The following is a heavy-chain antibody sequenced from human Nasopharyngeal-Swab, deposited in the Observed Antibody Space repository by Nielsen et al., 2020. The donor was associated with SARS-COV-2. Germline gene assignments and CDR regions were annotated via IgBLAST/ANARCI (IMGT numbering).Heavy chain of an antibody. CDR2: IRRKGNTYAT. CDR3: TRCGGGCYSGRDY. J-gene: IGHJ4*02. CDR1: GFTFSDSA. Sequence: GESLKISCASSGFTFSDSAIHWVRQASGKGLECFCLIRRKGNTYATAYAASVKGRFIIFRDDPTNTAYLQMNSLKTEDTAVYYCTRCGGGCYSGRDYWGQGTLVTVSS. V-gene: IGHV3-73*01. D-gene: IGHD2-15*01.